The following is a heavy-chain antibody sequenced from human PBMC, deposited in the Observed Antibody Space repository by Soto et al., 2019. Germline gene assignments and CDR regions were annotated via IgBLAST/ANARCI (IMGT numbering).Heavy chain of an antibody. CDR2: IIPIFGTA. CDR3: AVRSPSMVLGVMPYYYVMDV. CDR1: GGTFSSYA. J-gene: IGHJ6*02. V-gene: IGHV1-69*13. D-gene: IGHD3-10*01. Sequence: ASVKVSCKASGGTFSSYAISWVRQAPGQGLEWMGGIIPIFGTANYAQKFQGRVTITADESTSTAYMELSSLRSEDTAVYYCAVRSPSMVLGVMPYYYVMDVWVQGTTVTVSS.